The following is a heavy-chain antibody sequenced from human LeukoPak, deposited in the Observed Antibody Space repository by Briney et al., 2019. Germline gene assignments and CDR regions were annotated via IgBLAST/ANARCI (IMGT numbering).Heavy chain of an antibody. CDR3: ARDRIYYDSSGNFDGMDV. J-gene: IGHJ6*02. CDR2: INPNSGGT. CDR1: GYTFTGYY. D-gene: IGHD3-22*01. V-gene: IGHV1-2*06. Sequence: ASVKVSCKASGYTFTGYYMHWVRQAPGQGLEWMGRINPNSGGTNYAQKFQGRVTMTRDTSISTVYMELSSLRSEDTAVYYCARDRIYYDSSGNFDGMDVWGQGTTVTVSS.